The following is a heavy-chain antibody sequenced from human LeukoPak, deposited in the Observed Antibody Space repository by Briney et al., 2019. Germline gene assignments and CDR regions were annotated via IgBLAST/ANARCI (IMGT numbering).Heavy chain of an antibody. D-gene: IGHD3-3*01. CDR1: GYTFTSYY. J-gene: IGHJ6*03. V-gene: IGHV1-46*01. CDR2: INPSGGST. CDR3: ARGDTIFGVVNQDYYYMDV. Sequence: ASVKVSCKASGYTFTSYYMHWVRQAPGQGLEWMGIINPSGGSTSYAQKFQGRVTMTRDMSTSTVYMELSSLRSEDTAVYYCARGDTIFGVVNQDYYYMDVWGKGTTVTVSS.